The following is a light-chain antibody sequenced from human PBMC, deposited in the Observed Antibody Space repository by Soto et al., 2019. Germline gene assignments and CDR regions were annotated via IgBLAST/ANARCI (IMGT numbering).Light chain of an antibody. J-gene: IGKJ2*01. V-gene: IGKV3-20*01. CDR1: QSVSSSY. CDR3: QQYGSSPPYT. CDR2: GAS. Sequence: EIVLTQSPGTLSLSPGERATLSCRASQSVSSSYVAWYQQKPGQAPRLLIYGASSRATGIPDRFSGSGSGTDFTLTISRLEPDDFAVYYCQQYGSSPPYTFGQGTKLEIK.